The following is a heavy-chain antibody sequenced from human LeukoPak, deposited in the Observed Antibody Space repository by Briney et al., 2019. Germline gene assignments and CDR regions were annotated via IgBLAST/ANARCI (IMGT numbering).Heavy chain of an antibody. CDR1: GYTFTSYD. V-gene: IGHV1-8*01. Sequence: GSSVKVSCKASGYTFTSYDINWVRQATGQGLEWMGWMNPNSGNTGYAQKFQGRVTMTRNTSISTAYMELSSLRSEDTAVYYCASRYDYGDYELEGWGQGILVTVSS. D-gene: IGHD4-17*01. CDR3: ASRYDYGDYELEG. J-gene: IGHJ4*02. CDR2: MNPNSGNT.